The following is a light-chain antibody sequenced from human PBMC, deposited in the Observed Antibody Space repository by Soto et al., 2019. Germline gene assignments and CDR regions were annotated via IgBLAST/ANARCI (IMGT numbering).Light chain of an antibody. Sequence: DIQMTQSPSILFASVGDRVTITCRASQIISSRLAWYQQKPGKAPKLLIYDAYNLESGVPSRFSGSGSGTEFTLTISSLQPDDFATYYCQQYNSYSLTFGGGTKVEIK. V-gene: IGKV1-5*01. CDR1: QIISSR. J-gene: IGKJ4*01. CDR3: QQYNSYSLT. CDR2: DAY.